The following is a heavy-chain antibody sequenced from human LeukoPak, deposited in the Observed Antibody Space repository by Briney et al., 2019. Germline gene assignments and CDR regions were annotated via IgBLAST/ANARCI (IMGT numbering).Heavy chain of an antibody. V-gene: IGHV3-74*01. Sequence: PGGSLRLSCAASGFTFSSYWMHWVRQAPGKGLVWASRINSDGSRTTYAESVKGRFTFSRDNAKNTLLLQMNSLRAEDTAVYYCARDLGSGFLDLWGRGTLVTVSS. CDR1: GFTFSSYW. J-gene: IGHJ2*01. CDR3: ARDLGSGFLDL. CDR2: INSDGSRT. D-gene: IGHD3-10*01.